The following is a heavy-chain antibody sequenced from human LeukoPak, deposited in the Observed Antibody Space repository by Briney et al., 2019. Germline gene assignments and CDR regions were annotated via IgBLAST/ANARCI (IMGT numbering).Heavy chain of an antibody. J-gene: IGHJ3*02. CDR2: IYSGGST. D-gene: IGHD3-9*01. CDR1: GFTFSSYA. CDR3: ARDSYDILTGYYPTHDDAFDI. Sequence: GGSLRLSCAASGFTFSSYAMHWVRQAPGKGLEWVSVIYSGGSTYYADSVKGRFTISRDNSKNTLYLQMNSLRAEDTAVYYCARDSYDILTGYYPTHDDAFDIWGQGTMVTVSS. V-gene: IGHV3-66*01.